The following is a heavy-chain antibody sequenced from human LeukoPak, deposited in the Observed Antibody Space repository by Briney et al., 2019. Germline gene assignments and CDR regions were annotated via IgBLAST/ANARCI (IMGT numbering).Heavy chain of an antibody. CDR1: GFTFSSYW. D-gene: IGHD6-13*01. CDR3: ATSAAGFDY. CDR2: IKQDGSEK. J-gene: IGHJ4*02. Sequence: PGGSLRLSXAASGFTFSSYWMSWVRQAPGKGLEWVANIKQDGSEKYYVDSVKGRFTISRDNAKNSLYLQMNSLRDEDTALYYCATSAAGFDYWGQGTLVTVSS. V-gene: IGHV3-7*01.